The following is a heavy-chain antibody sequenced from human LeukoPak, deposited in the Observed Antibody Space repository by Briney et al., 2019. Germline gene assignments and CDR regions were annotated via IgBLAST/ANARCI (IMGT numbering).Heavy chain of an antibody. Sequence: PPGGSLRLSCAASGFTFSSYAMSWVRQAPGKGLEWVSAISGSGVTTYYADSVKGRFTISRDKSKNTLYLQMSSLRAEDTAVYYCAREGLQWLVQYYFDYWGQGTLVTVSS. CDR3: AREGLQWLVQYYFDY. J-gene: IGHJ4*02. CDR1: GFTFSSYA. CDR2: ISGSGVTT. V-gene: IGHV3-23*01. D-gene: IGHD6-19*01.